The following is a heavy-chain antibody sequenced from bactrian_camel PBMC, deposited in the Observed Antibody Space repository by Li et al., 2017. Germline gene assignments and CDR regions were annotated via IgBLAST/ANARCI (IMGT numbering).Heavy chain of an antibody. J-gene: IGHJ4*01. V-gene: IGHV3S53*01. CDR2: IHYASTT. D-gene: IGHD2*01. Sequence: VQLVESGGGLVQPGGSLRLSCTTSQSTSSNNCMGWWRQGLGRERGWVASIHYASTTFYADSVKGRFTISQDSTNNAMYLQLNSLKTEDTGMYYCAKDPPYLLGIGVLGQGTQVTVS. CDR1: QSTSSNNC.